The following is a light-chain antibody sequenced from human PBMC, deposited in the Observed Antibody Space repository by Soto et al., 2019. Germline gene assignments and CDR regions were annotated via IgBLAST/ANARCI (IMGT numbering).Light chain of an antibody. CDR2: VAS. J-gene: IGKJ4*01. Sequence: DIQMTQSPSSLSASVGDRVTITCRASQSISRYLNWYQQKPGKAPNLLIYVASSLQSEVPSRFSGSGSGTDFTLTITSLQPEDFATYYWQQSYSTLLTFGGGTKVEIK. CDR3: QQSYSTLLT. V-gene: IGKV1-39*01. CDR1: QSISRY.